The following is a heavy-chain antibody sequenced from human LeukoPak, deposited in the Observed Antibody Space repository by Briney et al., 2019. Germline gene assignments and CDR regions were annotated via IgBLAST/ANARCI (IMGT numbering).Heavy chain of an antibody. CDR1: GFTFDDYA. D-gene: IGHD4-23*01. CDR2: ISGDGGST. J-gene: IGHJ4*02. Sequence: GGSLRLSCAASGFTFDDYAMHWVHQAPGKGLEWVSLISGDGGSTYYAGSVKGRFTISRDNSKNSLYLQMNSLRTEDTALYYCASELGNSDDDYWGQGTLVTVSS. V-gene: IGHV3-43*02. CDR3: ASELGNSDDDY.